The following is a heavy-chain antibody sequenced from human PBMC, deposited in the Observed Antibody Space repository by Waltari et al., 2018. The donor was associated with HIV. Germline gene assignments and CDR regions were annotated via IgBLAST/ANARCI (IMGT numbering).Heavy chain of an antibody. CDR1: GFTFSSYG. CDR2: ISYDGSNK. J-gene: IGHJ6*02. D-gene: IGHD3-22*01. Sequence: ASGFTFSSYGMHWVRQAPGKGLEWVAVISYDGSNKYYADSVKGRFTISRDNSKNTLYLQMNSLRAEDTAVYYCAKDGKNYYDSSGPQGVYGMDVWGQGTTVTVSS. V-gene: IGHV3-30*18. CDR3: AKDGKNYYDSSGPQGVYGMDV.